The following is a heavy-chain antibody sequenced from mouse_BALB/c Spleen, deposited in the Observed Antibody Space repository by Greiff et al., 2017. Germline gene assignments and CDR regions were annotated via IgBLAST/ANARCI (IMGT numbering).Heavy chain of an antibody. CDR2: IAPGSGST. J-gene: IGHJ4*01. CDR3: ARQLGPYYAMDY. D-gene: IGHD4-1*02. V-gene: IGHV1S41*01. CDR1: GYTFTSYW. Sequence: DLVKPGASVKLFCKASGYTFTSYWINWIKQRPGQGLEWIGRIAPGSGSTYYNEMFKGKATLTVDTSSSTAYIQLSSLSSEDSAVYFCARQLGPYYAMDYWGQGTSVTVSS.